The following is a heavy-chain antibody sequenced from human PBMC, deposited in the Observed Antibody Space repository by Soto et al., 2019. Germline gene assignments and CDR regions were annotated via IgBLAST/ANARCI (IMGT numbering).Heavy chain of an antibody. CDR3: ASGAEMATIPFDY. J-gene: IGHJ4*02. CDR1: GGSFSGYY. V-gene: IGHV4-34*01. CDR2: INHSGST. D-gene: IGHD5-12*01. Sequence: SETLSLTCAVYGGSFSGYYWSWIRQPPGKGLEWIGEINHSGSTNYNPSLKSRVTISVDTSKNQFSLKLSSVTAADTAVYYCASGAEMATIPFDYWGQGTLVTVSS.